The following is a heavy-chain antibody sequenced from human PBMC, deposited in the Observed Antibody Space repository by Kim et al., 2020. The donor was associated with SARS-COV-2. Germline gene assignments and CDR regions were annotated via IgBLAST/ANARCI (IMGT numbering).Heavy chain of an antibody. CDR2: ISSSSSYT. CDR1: GFTFSDYY. J-gene: IGHJ4*02. CDR3: ARSYYYDSSGYPDY. Sequence: GGSLRLSCAASGFTFSDYYMSWIRQAPGKGLEWVSYISSSSSYTNYTDSVKGRFTISRDNAKNSLYLQMNSLRAEDTAVYYCARSYYYDSSGYPDYWGQGTLVTVSS. V-gene: IGHV3-11*03. D-gene: IGHD3-22*01.